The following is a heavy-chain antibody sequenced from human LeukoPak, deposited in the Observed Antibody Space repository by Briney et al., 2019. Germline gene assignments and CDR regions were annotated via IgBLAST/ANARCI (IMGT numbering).Heavy chain of an antibody. J-gene: IGHJ4*02. CDR3: ARGEIVGATLDY. CDR2: IYYSGST. CDR1: GGSISSGDYY. D-gene: IGHD1-26*01. Sequence: SQTLPLTCTVSGGSISSGDYYWSWIRQPPGKGLEWIGYIYYSGSTYYNPSLKSRVTISVDTSKNQFSLKLSSVTAADTAVYYCARGEIVGATLDYWGQGTLVTVSS. V-gene: IGHV4-30-4*08.